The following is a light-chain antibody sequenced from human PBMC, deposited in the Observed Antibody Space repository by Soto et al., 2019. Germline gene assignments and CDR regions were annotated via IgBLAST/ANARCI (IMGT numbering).Light chain of an antibody. V-gene: IGKV1-39*01. Sequence: DIQMTQSPSSLSASVGDRVTITCRASQSINSHLNWYQQKPGKPPKLLIHTTSSLQSGVPSRFSGSGTGTDFTLTIISLQPEDFATYYVQQCDSTPQTFGGGTKVEI. CDR1: QSINSH. CDR2: TTS. CDR3: QQCDSTPQT. J-gene: IGKJ4*01.